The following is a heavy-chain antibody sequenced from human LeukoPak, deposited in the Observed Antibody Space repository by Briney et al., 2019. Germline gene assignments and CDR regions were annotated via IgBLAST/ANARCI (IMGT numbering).Heavy chain of an antibody. CDR1: GGTFSSYA. CDR2: IIPIFGTA. V-gene: IGHV1-69*06. CDR3: ARHSSKVAPIDY. Sequence: GSSVKVSCKASGGTFSSYAISWVRQAPGQGLEWMGVIIPIFGTANYAQKFQGRVTITADKSTTTAYMELSSLRSEDTAVYYCARHSSKVAPIDYWGQGTLVTVSS. D-gene: IGHD2-15*01. J-gene: IGHJ4*02.